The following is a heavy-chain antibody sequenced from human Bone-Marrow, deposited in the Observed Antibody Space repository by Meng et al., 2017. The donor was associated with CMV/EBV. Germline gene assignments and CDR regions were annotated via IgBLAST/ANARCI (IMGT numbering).Heavy chain of an antibody. CDR3: ARDRGFLASNWFDP. V-gene: IGHV1-18*01. J-gene: IGHJ5*02. D-gene: IGHD5-12*01. CDR1: GYTFSYYD. Sequence: ASVKVSCKASGYTFSYYDIIWVRQAPGQGLEWMGWINPNSGGTNYAQKLQGRVTMTTDTSTSTAYMELRSLRSDDTAMYYCARDRGFLASNWFDPWGQGTLVTVSS. CDR2: INPNSGGT.